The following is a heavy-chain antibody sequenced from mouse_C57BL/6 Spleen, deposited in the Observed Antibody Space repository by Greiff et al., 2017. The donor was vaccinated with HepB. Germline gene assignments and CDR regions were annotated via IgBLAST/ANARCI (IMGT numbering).Heavy chain of an antibody. CDR3: ARSDYGSSYFYAMDY. V-gene: IGHV14-3*01. J-gene: IGHJ4*01. Sequence: VQLQQSVAELVRPGASVKLSCTASGFNIKNTYMHWVKQRPEQGLEWIGRIDPANGNTKYAPKFQGKATITADTSSNTAYLQLSSLTSEDTAIYYWARSDYGSSYFYAMDYWGQGTSVTVSS. CDR2: IDPANGNT. CDR1: GFNIKNTY. D-gene: IGHD1-1*01.